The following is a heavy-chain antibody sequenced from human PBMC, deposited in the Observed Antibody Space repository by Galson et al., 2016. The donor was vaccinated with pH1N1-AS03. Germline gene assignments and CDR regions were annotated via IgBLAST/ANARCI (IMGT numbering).Heavy chain of an antibody. J-gene: IGHJ6*03. CDR3: ARDLSIAAAGDAYYSYYMDV. Sequence: SLRLSCAASGFIFSNYGMHWVRQAPGKGLEWVAVIWYDGSSKYYADSVKGRYTISRDNSKNTLYLQMNSLRAEDTAVYFCARDLSIAAAGDAYYSYYMDVWGKGTTVTVSS. CDR1: GFIFSNYG. CDR2: IWYDGSSK. D-gene: IGHD6-13*01. V-gene: IGHV3-33*01.